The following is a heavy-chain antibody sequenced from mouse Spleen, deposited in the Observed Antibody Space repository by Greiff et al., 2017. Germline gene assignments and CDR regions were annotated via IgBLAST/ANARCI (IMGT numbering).Heavy chain of an antibody. D-gene: IGHD2-3*01. Sequence: VQLQQSGAELARPGASVKLSCKASGYTFTSYGISWVKQRTGQGLEWIGEIYPRSGNTYYNEKFKGKATLTADKSSSTAYMELRSLTSEDSAVYFCARSYDGYYAFDCWGQGTTLTVSS. CDR3: ARSYDGYYAFDC. CDR1: GYTFTSYG. CDR2: IYPRSGNT. J-gene: IGHJ2*01. V-gene: IGHV1-81*01.